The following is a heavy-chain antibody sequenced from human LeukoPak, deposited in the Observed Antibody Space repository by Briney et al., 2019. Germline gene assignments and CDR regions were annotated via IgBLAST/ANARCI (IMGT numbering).Heavy chain of an antibody. V-gene: IGHV1-69*06. D-gene: IGHD1-26*01. CDR3: AREGWVGATHHDAFDI. Sequence: SVKVSCKASGGTFSSYAISWVRQAPGQGLEWMGGIIPIFGTANYAQKFQGRVTITADKSTSTAYMELSSLRSEDTAVYYCAREGWVGATHHDAFDIWGQGTMVTVSS. J-gene: IGHJ3*02. CDR2: IIPIFGTA. CDR1: GGTFSSYA.